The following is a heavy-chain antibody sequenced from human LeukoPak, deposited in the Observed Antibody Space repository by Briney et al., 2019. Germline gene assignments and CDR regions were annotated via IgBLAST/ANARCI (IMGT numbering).Heavy chain of an antibody. D-gene: IGHD3-10*02. Sequence: GGSLRLSCAASGFTFSSYWMSWVRQAPGKGLEWVANIKQDGSEKYYVDSVKGRFTISRDNAKNSLYLQMNSLRAEDTAVYYCARVVLGYHSIAPNDDFDIWGQGTMVTVSS. V-gene: IGHV3-7*01. CDR1: GFTFSSYW. CDR3: ARVVLGYHSIAPNDDFDI. CDR2: IKQDGSEK. J-gene: IGHJ3*02.